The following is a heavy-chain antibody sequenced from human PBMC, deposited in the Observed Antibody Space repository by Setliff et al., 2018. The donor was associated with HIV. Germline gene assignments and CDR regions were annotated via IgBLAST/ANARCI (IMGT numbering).Heavy chain of an antibody. J-gene: IGHJ5*02. CDR2: IYTSGST. Sequence: SETLSLTCPVSGRSISTGSYYWSWLRQPAGQGQEWIGRIYTSGSTNYNPSLKSRITILVASSKNQFSLKLTRVTAADAAIYYCARQSPPYHSGAHCSDLWSQGTLVTVSS. CDR3: ARQSPPYHSGAHCSDL. V-gene: IGHV4-61*02. D-gene: IGHD6-19*01. CDR1: GRSISTGSYY.